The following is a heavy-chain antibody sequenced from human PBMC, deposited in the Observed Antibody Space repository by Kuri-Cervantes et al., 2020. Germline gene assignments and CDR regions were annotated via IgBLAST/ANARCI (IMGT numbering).Heavy chain of an antibody. D-gene: IGHD5-18*01. CDR3: AKDEGGGYIYGHLDS. CDR2: ISSDGNND. Sequence: GGSLRLSCTASGFMFNSYALHWVRQAPGKGLEWVAAISSDGNNDFYADSVKGRFSISRDKSKYTVYLQMNSLRAEDTAVYYCAKDEGGGYIYGHLDSWGQGTLVTVSS. V-gene: IGHV3-30-3*01. CDR1: GFMFNSYA. J-gene: IGHJ4*02.